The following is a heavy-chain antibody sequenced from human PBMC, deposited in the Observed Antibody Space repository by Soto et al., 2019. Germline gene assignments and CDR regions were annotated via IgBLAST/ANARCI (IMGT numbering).Heavy chain of an antibody. CDR2: INPNGGST. V-gene: IGHV1-46*03. CDR1: GYTLTSFY. Sequence: QVQLVQPGAEVKKPGASVKLSCKASGYTLTSFYIHWVRQAPGQGLEWMGIINPNGGSTNYAHNFQGRVTMTRDTSTSTVYVDLSSLRSEDTAVYYCARGRASGDYWGQGTLVTVSS. CDR3: ARGRASGDY. J-gene: IGHJ4*02.